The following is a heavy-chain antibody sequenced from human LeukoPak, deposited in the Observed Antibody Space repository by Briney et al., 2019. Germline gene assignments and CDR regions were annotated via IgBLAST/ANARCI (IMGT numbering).Heavy chain of an antibody. CDR3: AKDRIAVAAATPDY. Sequence: GGSLRLSCAASGFTFSSYAMSWVRQAPGKGLEWVSGISGSGGSTYYADSVKGRFTISRDNSKNTMYMQMNSLRAEDTAVYYCAKDRIAVAAATPDYWGQGALVTVSS. D-gene: IGHD6-19*01. CDR2: ISGSGGST. J-gene: IGHJ4*02. V-gene: IGHV3-23*01. CDR1: GFTFSSYA.